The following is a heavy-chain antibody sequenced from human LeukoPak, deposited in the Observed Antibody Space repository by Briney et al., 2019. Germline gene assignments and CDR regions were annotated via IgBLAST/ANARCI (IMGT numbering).Heavy chain of an antibody. CDR1: GFTFKNYG. J-gene: IGHJ4*02. CDR2: ISADNGNT. D-gene: IGHD5-12*01. V-gene: IGHV1-18*04. Sequence: ASVKVSCKASGFTFKNYGFSWVRQAPGQGLQWMGWISADNGNTKYAQNLQGRAIMTTDRSTGTAYVELTSLRSDDAAVYYCARDRRGYSASDGEGFDYWGQGTLVTVSS. CDR3: ARDRRGYSASDGEGFDY.